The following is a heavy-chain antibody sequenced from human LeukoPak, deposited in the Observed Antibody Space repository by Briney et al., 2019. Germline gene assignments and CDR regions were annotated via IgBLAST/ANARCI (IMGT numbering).Heavy chain of an antibody. CDR2: IYTSGST. D-gene: IGHD1-26*01. CDR3: GRGLGAKLNWVDP. Sequence: SQTLSLTCTVSGGSISSGSYYWSWIRQPAGKGLEWIGRIYTSGSTNYNPSLKSRVTISVDTSKNQFSLKLSSVTAAATAVYYCGRGLGAKLNWVDPLGQGTPGTLSP. CDR1: GGSISSGSYY. V-gene: IGHV4-61*02. J-gene: IGHJ5*02.